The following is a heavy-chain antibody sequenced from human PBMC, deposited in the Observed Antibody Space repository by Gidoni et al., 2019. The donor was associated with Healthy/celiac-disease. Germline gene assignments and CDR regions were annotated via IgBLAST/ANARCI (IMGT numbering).Heavy chain of an antibody. Sequence: EVQLVESGGGLVKPGGSLRLSCAASGFTFSSYSMNWVRQAPGKGLEWVSSISSSSSYIYYADSVKGRFTISRDNAKNSLYLQMNSLRAEDTAVYYCARGGIAAAADYYWGQGTLVTVSS. D-gene: IGHD6-13*01. V-gene: IGHV3-21*01. CDR3: ARGGIAAAADYY. CDR1: GFTFSSYS. CDR2: ISSSSSYI. J-gene: IGHJ4*02.